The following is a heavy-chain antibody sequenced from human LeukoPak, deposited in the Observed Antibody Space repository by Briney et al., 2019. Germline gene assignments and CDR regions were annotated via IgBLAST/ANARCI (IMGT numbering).Heavy chain of an antibody. CDR2: ISAYNGNT. CDR3: ARRSMVRGVIVDYYYGMDV. V-gene: IGHV1-18*01. D-gene: IGHD3-10*01. J-gene: IGHJ6*02. CDR1: GYTFTSYG. Sequence: ASVKVSCKASGYTFTSYGISWVRQAPGQGLEGMGWISAYNGNTNYAQKRQGRVTMTTDTSTSTAYMELRSLRSDDTAVYYCARRSMVRGVIVDYYYGMDVWGQGTTVTVSS.